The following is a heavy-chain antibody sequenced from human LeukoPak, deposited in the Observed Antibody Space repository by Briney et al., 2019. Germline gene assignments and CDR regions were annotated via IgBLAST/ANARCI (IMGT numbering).Heavy chain of an antibody. J-gene: IGHJ4*02. Sequence: PGASVKVSCKASGYSLSGYDIHWVRQGPGQGLEWMGWINPKTGDTNYARRFQGRVTMTRDTSTNTAYMELTRVRSDDTGVYYCARVGGNCSGGSCFDYWGQGTLVTVSS. V-gene: IGHV1-2*02. CDR1: GYSLSGYD. D-gene: IGHD2-15*01. CDR3: ARVGGNCSGGSCFDY. CDR2: INPKTGDT.